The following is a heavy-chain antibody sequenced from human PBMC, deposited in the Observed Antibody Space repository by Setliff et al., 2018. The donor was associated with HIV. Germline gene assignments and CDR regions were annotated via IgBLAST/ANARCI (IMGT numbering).Heavy chain of an antibody. D-gene: IGHD3-3*02. CDR2: IYWDDDK. J-gene: IGHJ6*03. Sequence: SGPTLVNPTQTLTLTCTFSGFSLSTSGVCVGWIRQPPGKALEWLALIYWDDDKRYSPSLKSRLTITKDTSKNRVVLTMTNMDPVDTATYYCAHILQDPPSHFYYYFYMDVWGKGTTVTVSS. CDR3: AHILQDPPSHFYYYFYMDV. CDR1: GFSLSTSGVC. V-gene: IGHV2-5*02.